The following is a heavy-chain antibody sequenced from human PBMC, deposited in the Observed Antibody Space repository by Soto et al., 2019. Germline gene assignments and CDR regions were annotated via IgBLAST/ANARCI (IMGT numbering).Heavy chain of an antibody. V-gene: IGHV3-15*01. D-gene: IGHD6-13*01. J-gene: IGHJ3*02. CDR1: GMTFSNAW. CDR3: TTTRPGTNVFDN. CDR2: IRSKTDGGTT. Sequence: GGSLRLSCAASGMTFSNAWMNWVRQSPGKGLEYIGRIRSKTDGGTTEYAAPVEGRFTISRDDSKNTLYLQMGGLKTEGTAVYYCTTTRPGTNVFDNWGQGTLVTVSS.